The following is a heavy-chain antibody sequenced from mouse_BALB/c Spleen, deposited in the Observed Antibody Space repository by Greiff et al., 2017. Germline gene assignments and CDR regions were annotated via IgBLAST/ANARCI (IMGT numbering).Heavy chain of an antibody. Sequence: QVQLQQSGAELAKPGASVKMSCKASGYTFTSYWMHWVKQRPGQGLEWIGYINPSTGYTEYNQKFKDKATLTADKSSSTAYMQLSSLTSEDSAVYYCARGESSWFAYWGQGTLVTVSA. CDR2: INPSTGYT. J-gene: IGHJ3*01. CDR1: GYTFTSYW. CDR3: ARGESSWFAY. V-gene: IGHV1-7*01.